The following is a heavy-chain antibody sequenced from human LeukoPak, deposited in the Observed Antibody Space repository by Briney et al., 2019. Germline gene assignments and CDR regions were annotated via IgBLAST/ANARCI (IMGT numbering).Heavy chain of an antibody. Sequence: ASVKVSCTASGYTFTGYYMHWVRQAPGQGLEWMGWINPNSGGTNYAQKFQGRVTMTRDTSISTAYMELSRLRSDDTAVYYCARDLVTPQEDYAFDIWGQGTMVTVSS. CDR1: GYTFTGYY. CDR3: ARDLVTPQEDYAFDI. D-gene: IGHD4-23*01. V-gene: IGHV1-2*02. CDR2: INPNSGGT. J-gene: IGHJ3*02.